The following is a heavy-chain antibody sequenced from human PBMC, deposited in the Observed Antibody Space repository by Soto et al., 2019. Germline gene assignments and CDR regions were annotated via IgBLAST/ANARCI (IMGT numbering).Heavy chain of an antibody. CDR2: IVPLFGST. CDR1: GGAFNSKA. Sequence: QEQLVQSGAEVRKPGSSVKVSCKASGGAFNSKAIAWVRQAPGQGLEWMGGIVPLFGSTDYAQRFEGRLTITADEFTATVYMELSSLRPEDTAVYFCATLGERSWFDPWGQGTLVTVSS. V-gene: IGHV1-69*01. J-gene: IGHJ5*02. D-gene: IGHD3-10*01. CDR3: ATLGERSWFDP.